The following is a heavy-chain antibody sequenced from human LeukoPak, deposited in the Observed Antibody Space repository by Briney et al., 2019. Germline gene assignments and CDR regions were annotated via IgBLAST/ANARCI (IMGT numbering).Heavy chain of an antibody. CDR2: IIPIFGTA. CDR1: GGTFSSYA. Sequence: SVXXXCXXXGGTFSSYAXXWVRQAPGQXXXXXXGIIPIFGTANYAQKFQGRVTITTDESTSTAYMELSSLRSEDTAVYYCARVPRSYYYYYYMDVWGKGTTVTVSS. J-gene: IGHJ6*03. V-gene: IGHV1-69*05. CDR3: ARVPRSYYYYYYMDV.